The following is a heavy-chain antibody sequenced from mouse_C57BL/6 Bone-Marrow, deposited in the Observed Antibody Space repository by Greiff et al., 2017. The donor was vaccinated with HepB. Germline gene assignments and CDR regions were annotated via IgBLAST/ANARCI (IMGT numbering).Heavy chain of an antibody. CDR1: GYTFTSYW. J-gene: IGHJ2*01. CDR2: IHPSDSDT. V-gene: IGHV1-74*01. CDR3: ARGRLFTRLDY. Sequence: QVQLQQPGAELVKPGASVKVSCKASGYTFTSYWMHWVKQRPGQGLEWIGRIHPSDSDTNYNQKFKGKATFPVDKSSSTAYMQLSSLTTEDSAIYYCARGRLFTRLDYWGQGTTLTVSS. D-gene: IGHD1-1*01.